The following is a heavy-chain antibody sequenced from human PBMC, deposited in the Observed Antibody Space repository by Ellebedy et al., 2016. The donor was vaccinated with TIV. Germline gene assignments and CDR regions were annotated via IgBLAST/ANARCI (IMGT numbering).Heavy chain of an antibody. CDR1: GGTFSNYA. D-gene: IGHD4-17*01. J-gene: IGHJ5*02. CDR2: INPNSGGT. V-gene: IGHV1-2*02. CDR3: ASLPHYGDSGP. Sequence: AASVKVSCKASGGTFSNYAISWVRQAPGQGLEWMGWINPNSGGTNYAQKFQGRVTMTRDTSISTAYMELSRLRSDDTAVYYCASLPHYGDSGPWGQGTLVTVSS.